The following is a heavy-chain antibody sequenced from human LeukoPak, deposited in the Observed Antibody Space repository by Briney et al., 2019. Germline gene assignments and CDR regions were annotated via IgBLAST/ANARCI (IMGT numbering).Heavy chain of an antibody. Sequence: ASVKVSCKASGYTFTSYSSSCGGQAPGQGPEWMGWMSAYNGNTIYAQKVKGRVTMTTDTSTSTAYMELRSLKSDDTAVYYCARASYCSDGSCYYDYWGQGTLVTVSS. D-gene: IGHD2-15*01. CDR1: GYTFTSYS. CDR3: ARASYCSDGSCYYDY. CDR2: MSAYNGNT. J-gene: IGHJ4*02. V-gene: IGHV1-18*01.